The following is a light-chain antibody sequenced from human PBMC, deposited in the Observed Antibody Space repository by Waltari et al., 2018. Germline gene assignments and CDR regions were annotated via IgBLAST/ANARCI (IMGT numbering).Light chain of an antibody. V-gene: IGLV2-14*03. CDR1: STDIGGYFF. Sequence: QSALTQPASVSGSPGQSITISCTGSSTDIGGYFFVSWYQHQSGKAPKLIIYGVSKRPSGVSDRFSGSKSDNTASLTISGLQTQDEADYYCSSYSSTTTRVLFGGGTRLTVL. J-gene: IGLJ2*01. CDR3: SSYSSTTTRVL. CDR2: GVS.